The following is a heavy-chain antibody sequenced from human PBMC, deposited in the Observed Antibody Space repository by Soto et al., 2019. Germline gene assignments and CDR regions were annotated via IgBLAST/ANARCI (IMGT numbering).Heavy chain of an antibody. CDR3: ARPTDYYYYGMDV. CDR1: GYSFTSYW. V-gene: IGHV5-51*01. Sequence: PGESLKISWKGSGYSFTSYWIVWVRQMPGKGLEWMGIIYPGDSDTNYSPSFQGHVTISADKSISTAYLQWSSLKASDTAMYYCARPTDYYYYGMDVWGQGTTVTVSS. J-gene: IGHJ6*02. CDR2: IYPGDSDT.